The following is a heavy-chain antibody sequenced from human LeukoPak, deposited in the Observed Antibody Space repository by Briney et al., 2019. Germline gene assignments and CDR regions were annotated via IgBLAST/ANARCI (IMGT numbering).Heavy chain of an antibody. CDR1: GFTFTSYE. V-gene: IGHV3-48*03. CDR2: ITSSGSNV. J-gene: IGHJ4*02. CDR3: ARDATPQHTRGWVFLDY. Sequence: GGSLRLSCAGSGFTFTSYEMNWVRQAPGKGLEWVSYITSSGSNVHYADSVKGRFTISRDNAKNSLFLQMNSLRDEDTAVYYCARDATPQHTRGWVFLDYWGQGILVTVSS. D-gene: IGHD6-19*01.